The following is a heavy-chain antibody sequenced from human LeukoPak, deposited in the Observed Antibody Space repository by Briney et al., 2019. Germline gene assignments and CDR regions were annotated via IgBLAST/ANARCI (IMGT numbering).Heavy chain of an antibody. J-gene: IGHJ6*03. CDR1: GGSFSSYY. CDR3: ARSLPYYYYYMDV. CDR2: IYSSGNA. V-gene: IGHV4-4*08. Sequence: RPSETLSLTCTVSGGSFSSYYWSWIRQSPGKGLEYLGYIYSSGNANYNPSLRSRVTISLSPSKNQFSLKLNSVTAADTAVYYCARSLPYYYYYMDVWGKGTPVIVSS.